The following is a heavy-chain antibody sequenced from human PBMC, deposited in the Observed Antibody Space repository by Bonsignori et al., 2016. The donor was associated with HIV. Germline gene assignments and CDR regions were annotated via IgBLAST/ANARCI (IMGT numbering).Heavy chain of an antibody. Sequence: QVHLVQSGAEAKKPGASVKVSCKASGYTFTAYYIHWVRQAPGHGLEWMALINPNSGAAKFAQKLQGRVTMTRDTSITTAYMELSSLRSDDSATYYCARSQTVPGTLYFDYWGQGMLVTVSS. CDR1: GYTFTAYY. V-gene: IGHV1-2*02. J-gene: IGHJ4*02. CDR2: INPNSGAA. CDR3: ARSQTVPGTLYFDY. D-gene: IGHD6-13*01.